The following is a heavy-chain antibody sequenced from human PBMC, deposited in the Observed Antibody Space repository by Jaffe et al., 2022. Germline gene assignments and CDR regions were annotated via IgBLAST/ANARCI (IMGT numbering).Heavy chain of an antibody. V-gene: IGHV3-7*05. CDR2: IKQDGSEK. J-gene: IGHJ4*02. CDR1: GFTFSSYW. Sequence: EVQLVESGGGLVQPGGSLRLSCAASGFTFSSYWMSWVRQAPGKGLEWVANIKQDGSEKYYVDSVKGRFTISRDNAKNSLYLQMNSLRAEDTAVYYCARDKVRTVTTHYYFDYWGQGTLVTVSS. CDR3: ARDKVRTVTTHYYFDY. D-gene: IGHD4-17*01.